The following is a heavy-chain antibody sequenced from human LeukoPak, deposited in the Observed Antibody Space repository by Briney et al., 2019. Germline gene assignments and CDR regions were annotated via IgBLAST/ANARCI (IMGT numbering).Heavy chain of an antibody. CDR3: ARGPSVLGAIDN. V-gene: IGHV3-74*01. CDR1: GVLFSRYW. D-gene: IGHD3-10*01. J-gene: IGHJ4*02. Sequence: PGGSLRLSCAASGVLFSRYWMHWVRPAPGKELVWVSRINNDGSIINTADSVKGRFTISRDNAKDMLYLQMDSLRVEDTAIYYCARGPSVLGAIDNWGQGTLVAVSS. CDR2: INNDGSII.